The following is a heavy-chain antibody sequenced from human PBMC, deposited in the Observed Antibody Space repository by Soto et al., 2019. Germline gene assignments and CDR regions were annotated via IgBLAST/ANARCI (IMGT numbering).Heavy chain of an antibody. D-gene: IGHD2-2*01. V-gene: IGHV4-39*01. Sequence: SETLSLTCTVSGGSISSSSYYWGWIRQPPGKGLEWIGSIYYSGSTYYNPSLKSRVTISVDTSKNQFSLKLSSVTAADTAVYYCARLSTHYYYYYMDVWGKGTTVTV. CDR3: ARLSTHYYYYYMDV. CDR2: IYYSGST. J-gene: IGHJ6*03. CDR1: GGSISSSSYY.